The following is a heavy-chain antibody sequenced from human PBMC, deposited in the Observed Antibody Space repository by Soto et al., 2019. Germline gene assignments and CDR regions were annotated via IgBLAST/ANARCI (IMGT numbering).Heavy chain of an antibody. Sequence: GSGPTLVNPTQTLTLTCTFSGFSLTTSGMSVSWIRQPPGKALEWLARIDWDDDSYYSTSLKTRVTISKDTSKNQVVLTVTNMNPVDTATYYCARYSVVGAAFDIWGQGTMVTVSS. V-gene: IGHV2-70*11. CDR1: GFSLTTSGMS. D-gene: IGHD3-10*01. CDR2: IDWDDDS. CDR3: ARYSVVGAAFDI. J-gene: IGHJ3*02.